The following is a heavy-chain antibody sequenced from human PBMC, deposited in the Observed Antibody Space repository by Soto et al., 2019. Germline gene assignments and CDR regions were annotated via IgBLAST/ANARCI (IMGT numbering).Heavy chain of an antibody. D-gene: IGHD4-17*01. CDR1: GGSVSSGSYY. J-gene: IGHJ3*02. CDR3: ARDLTTVTLDAFDI. CDR2: IYYSGST. Sequence: SETLSLTCTVSGGSVSSGSYYWSWIRQPPGKGLEWIGYIYYSGSTNYNPSLKSRVTISVDTSKNQFSLKLSSVTAADTAVYYCARDLTTVTLDAFDIWGQGTMVTVSS. V-gene: IGHV4-61*01.